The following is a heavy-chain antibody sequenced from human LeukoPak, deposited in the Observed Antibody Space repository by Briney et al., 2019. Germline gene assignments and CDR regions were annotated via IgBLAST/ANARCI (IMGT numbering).Heavy chain of an antibody. CDR1: GFTFSSYA. Sequence: GGSLRLSCAASGFTFSSYAMSWVRQAPGKGLEWVSAISGSGGSTYYADSVKGRFTISRDNSKNTLYLQMNGLRAEDTAVYYCARVLGYYYDSSGYYYGHWGQGTLVTVSS. D-gene: IGHD3-22*01. J-gene: IGHJ4*02. V-gene: IGHV3-23*01. CDR3: ARVLGYYYDSSGYYYGH. CDR2: ISGSGGST.